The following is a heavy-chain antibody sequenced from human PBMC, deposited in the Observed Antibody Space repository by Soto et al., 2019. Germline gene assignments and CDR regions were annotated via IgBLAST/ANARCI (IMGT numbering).Heavy chain of an antibody. J-gene: IGHJ5*02. Sequence: QVQLQESGPGLVKPSQTLSLTCTVSGGSISSGDYYWSWIRQPPGKGLEWIGYIYYSGSTFYNPSLKSRLTISVDTSKNQFSLMLSSVTAADTAVYYCARERPDGARLDPWGQGTLVTVSS. D-gene: IGHD6-6*01. CDR2: IYYSGST. CDR1: GGSISSGDYY. CDR3: ARERPDGARLDP. V-gene: IGHV4-30-4*01.